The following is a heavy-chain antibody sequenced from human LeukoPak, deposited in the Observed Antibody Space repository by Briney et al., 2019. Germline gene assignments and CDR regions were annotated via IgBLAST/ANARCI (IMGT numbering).Heavy chain of an antibody. CDR3: ARGSNLGFEP. J-gene: IGHJ5*02. V-gene: IGHV3-7*02. CDR1: GFTFSSYW. CDR2: IKQDGSER. D-gene: IGHD5-24*01. Sequence: GGSLRLSCAASGFTFSSYWMSWVRQAPGKGLEWVANIKQDGSERYYVDSVKGRFTISRDNAKNSVYLQMKSLRAEDTAVYFCARGSNLGFEPWGQGTLVAVSS.